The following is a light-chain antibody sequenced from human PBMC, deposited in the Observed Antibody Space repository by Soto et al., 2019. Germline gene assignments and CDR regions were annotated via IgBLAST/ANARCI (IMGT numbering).Light chain of an antibody. CDR3: QQTSSTPVT. V-gene: IGKV1-39*01. J-gene: IGKJ5*01. Sequence: DIQMTQSPSSLSASVGNRVTNTCRASQSISTYLNWYQQKPGKAPKLLIYAASSLQSGVPSRFSGSGSGTLFTLTISSLQPEDFATYYCQQTSSTPVTFGQGTRLEIK. CDR1: QSISTY. CDR2: AAS.